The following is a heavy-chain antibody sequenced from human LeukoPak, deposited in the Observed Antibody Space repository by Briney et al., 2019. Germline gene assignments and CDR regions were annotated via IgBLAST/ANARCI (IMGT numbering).Heavy chain of an antibody. CDR2: IWYDGSNK. CDR1: GFTFSSYG. V-gene: IGHV3-33*01. CDR3: ARGDSSGYYYRPEGEYCFDY. Sequence: GRSLRLSCAASGFTFSSYGMHWVRQAPGKGLEWVAVIWYDGSNKYYADSVKGRFTISRDNSKNTLYLQMNSLRAEDTAVYYCARGDSSGYYYRPEGEYCFDYWGQGTLVTVSS. J-gene: IGHJ4*02. D-gene: IGHD3-22*01.